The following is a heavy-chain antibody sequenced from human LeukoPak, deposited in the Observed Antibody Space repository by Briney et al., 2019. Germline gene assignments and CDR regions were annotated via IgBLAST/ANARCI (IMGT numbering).Heavy chain of an antibody. V-gene: IGHV3-23*01. J-gene: IGHJ4*02. CDR1: GFTFNSYA. CDR3: AKDLGVNGDYFDY. D-gene: IGHD3-10*01. CDR2: ISGGGGST. Sequence: GGSLRLSCAASGFTFNSYAMSWVRQAPGKGLEWVSAISGGGGSTYYADFVKGRFTISRDNSKNTLYLQMNSLRAEDTAVYSCAKDLGVNGDYFDYWGQGTLVTVSS.